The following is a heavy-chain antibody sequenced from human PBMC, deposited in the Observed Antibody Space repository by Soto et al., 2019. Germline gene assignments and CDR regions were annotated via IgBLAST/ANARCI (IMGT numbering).Heavy chain of an antibody. V-gene: IGHV3-33*01. Sequence: PGGSLRLSCAASGFTFSSFGMHWVRQAPGKGLEWVAVIWYDGSNKYYADSVKGRFTISRDNSKNTLYLQMNSLRAEDTAVYYCARGATVTGAFDIWGQGTMVTVSS. J-gene: IGHJ3*02. CDR3: ARGATVTGAFDI. D-gene: IGHD4-17*01. CDR1: GFTFSSFG. CDR2: IWYDGSNK.